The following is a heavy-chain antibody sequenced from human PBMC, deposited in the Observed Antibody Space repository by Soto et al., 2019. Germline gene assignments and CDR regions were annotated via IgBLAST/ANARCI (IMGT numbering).Heavy chain of an antibody. V-gene: IGHV3-30-3*01. D-gene: IGHD2-2*02. Sequence: PWGSLRLSCAASGFTFSSYAMHWVRQAPGKGLEWVAVISYDGSNKYYADSVKGRFTISRDNSKNTLYLQMNSLRAEDTAVYYCARDGPIHCSSTSCYTPGYYYGMDVWGQGTTVTVSS. CDR3: ARDGPIHCSSTSCYTPGYYYGMDV. CDR1: GFTFSSYA. CDR2: ISYDGSNK. J-gene: IGHJ6*02.